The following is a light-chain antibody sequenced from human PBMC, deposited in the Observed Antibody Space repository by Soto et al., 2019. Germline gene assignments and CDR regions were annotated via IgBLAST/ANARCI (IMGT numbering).Light chain of an antibody. J-gene: IGKJ1*01. CDR3: QQSYSTTWT. CDR2: AAS. V-gene: IGKV1-39*01. CDR1: QGISTY. Sequence: DIQMTQSPSSLSASVGDRVTITCRASQGISTYLNWYHQKPGKAPKLLIYAASSLQSGVPSRFSGSGSGTDFTLTSSSLQPEDFATYSCQQSYSTTWTFGQGTKGDI.